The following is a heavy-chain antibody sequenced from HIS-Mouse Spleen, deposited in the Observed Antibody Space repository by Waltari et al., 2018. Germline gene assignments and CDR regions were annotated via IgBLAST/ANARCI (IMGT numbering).Heavy chain of an antibody. CDR3: ARRLLTGDAFDI. Sequence: EVQLVQSGGGLVKPGGSLGLSCAASGFTFRSYSMNWVRQAPGKGLEWVSSISSSSSYIYYADSVKGRFTISRDNAKNSLYLQMNSLRAEDTAVYYCARRLLTGDAFDIWGQGTMVTVSS. CDR1: GFTFRSYS. D-gene: IGHD7-27*01. J-gene: IGHJ3*02. CDR2: ISSSSSYI. V-gene: IGHV3-21*01.